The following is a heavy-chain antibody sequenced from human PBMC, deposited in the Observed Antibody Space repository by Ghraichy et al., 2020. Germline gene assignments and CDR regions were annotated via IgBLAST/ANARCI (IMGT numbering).Heavy chain of an antibody. V-gene: IGHV3-21*01. D-gene: IGHD6-13*01. J-gene: IGHJ4*02. CDR2: IPTSGNTI. CDR1: GFTFITYS. Sequence: GGSLRLSCAASGFTFITYSMPWLRQTPGKGLEWVSSIPTSGNTIYYADSVKGRFTISRDNTKDSVYLQMDSLRVEDTALYFCARDLGSSWYPYYFDHWSPGTQVTVS. CDR3: ARDLGSSWYPYYFDH.